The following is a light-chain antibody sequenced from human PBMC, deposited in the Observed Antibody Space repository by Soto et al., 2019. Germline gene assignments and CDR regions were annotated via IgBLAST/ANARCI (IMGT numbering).Light chain of an antibody. J-gene: IGLJ1*01. CDR3: CSYACSSYDV. V-gene: IGLV2-23*01. CDR2: EGS. CDR1: SSEVGCENH. Sequence: QSVLTQPASVSGSPGQSICISCTGTSSEVGCENHGSAYKNRTGTAPKFIRSEGSKRPSGVPNRFTGSKSGNTASLTISGLQAEDEAYYYCCSYACSSYDVFGSGTNATVL.